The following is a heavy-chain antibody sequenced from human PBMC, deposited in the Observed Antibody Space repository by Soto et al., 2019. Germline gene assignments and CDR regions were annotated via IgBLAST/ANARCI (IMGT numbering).Heavy chain of an antibody. CDR1: GFTFSSYA. D-gene: IGHD3-22*01. CDR3: AREYYYDSSGYYSRLEY. CDR2: ISGSGGST. Sequence: VGSLRLSCAASGFTFSSYAMSCVRQSPGKWLEWVSAISGSGGSTYYADSVKGRFTISRDNSKNTLYLQMNSLRAEDTAVYYCAREYYYDSSGYYSRLEYWGQGTLVTVSS. V-gene: IGHV3-23*01. J-gene: IGHJ4*02.